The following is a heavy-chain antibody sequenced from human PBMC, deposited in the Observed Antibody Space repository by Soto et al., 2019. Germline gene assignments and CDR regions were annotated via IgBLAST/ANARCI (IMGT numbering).Heavy chain of an antibody. J-gene: IGHJ4*02. Sequence: KFQGRVTITRDTSASTAYMELSSLRSEDTAVYYCAREEAIGDPYFDYWGQGTLVTVSS. D-gene: IGHD2-21*02. V-gene: IGHV1-3*01. CDR3: AREEAIGDPYFDY.